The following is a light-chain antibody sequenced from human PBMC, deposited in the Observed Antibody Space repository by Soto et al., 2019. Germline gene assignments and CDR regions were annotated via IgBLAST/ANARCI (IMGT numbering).Light chain of an antibody. CDR2: AAS. CDR1: QSISSW. CDR3: QQSHTPPLT. Sequence: DRVTITCRASQSISSWLAWYQQKPGNAPKLLIYAASNLQSGVPSRFSGSGSGTDFTLTISSLHPEDFATYFCQQSHTPPLTFGGGTEVDIK. V-gene: IGKV1-39*01. J-gene: IGKJ4*01.